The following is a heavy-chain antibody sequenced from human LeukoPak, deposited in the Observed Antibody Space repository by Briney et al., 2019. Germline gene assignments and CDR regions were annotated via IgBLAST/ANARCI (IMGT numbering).Heavy chain of an antibody. CDR2: VSGGGEST. CDR1: GFPFSSHA. D-gene: IGHD5-18*01. V-gene: IGHV3-23*01. CDR3: AKGFTSTALFDY. Sequence: GGSLRLSCAASGFPFSSHAMNWVRQAPGRGLEWVSGVSGGGESTYYADSVKGRFTISSDNSKQMLYLQMNSLGAEDTAVYYCAKGFTSTALFDYWGQGTLVTVSS. J-gene: IGHJ4*02.